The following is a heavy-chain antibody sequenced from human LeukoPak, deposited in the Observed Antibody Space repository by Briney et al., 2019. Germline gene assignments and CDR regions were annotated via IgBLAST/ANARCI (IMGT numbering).Heavy chain of an antibody. CDR3: ARDPRRYCTNGVCYPFDY. Sequence: SETLSLTCAVYGGSFSGYHWSWIRQPPGKGLEWIGEINHSGSTNYNPSLKSRVTISVDTSKNQFSLKLSSVTAADTAVYYCARDPRRYCTNGVCYPFDYWGQGTLVTVSS. CDR2: INHSGST. D-gene: IGHD2-8*01. J-gene: IGHJ4*02. V-gene: IGHV4-34*01. CDR1: GGSFSGYH.